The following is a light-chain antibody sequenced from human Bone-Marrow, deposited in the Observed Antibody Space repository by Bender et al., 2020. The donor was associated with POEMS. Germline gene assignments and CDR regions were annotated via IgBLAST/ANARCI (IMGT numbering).Light chain of an antibody. V-gene: IGLV2-23*02. Sequence: QSALTQPASVSGSPGQSITISCTGTSSEIVSYNLVSWYQQLPGKAPKLIIHDVSKRPSGVSNRFSGSKSGKTASLTISGLQGEDEGHYSCCSYAGNFMFVFGGGTKVTVL. J-gene: IGLJ3*02. CDR2: DVS. CDR3: CSYAGNFMFV. CDR1: SSEIVSYNL.